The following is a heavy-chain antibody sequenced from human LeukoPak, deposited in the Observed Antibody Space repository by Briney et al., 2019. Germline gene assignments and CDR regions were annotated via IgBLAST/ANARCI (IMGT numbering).Heavy chain of an antibody. D-gene: IGHD2-2*01. V-gene: IGHV4-34*01. Sequence: SETLSLTCAVYGGSFSGYYWSWIRQPPGKGLEWIGEINHSGSTNYNPSLKSRVTISVDTSKNQFSLKLSSVTAADTAVYYCARLLGHCSSTSCLLQYNWFDPWGQGTLVTVSS. CDR2: INHSGST. CDR1: GGSFSGYY. CDR3: ARLLGHCSSTSCLLQYNWFDP. J-gene: IGHJ5*02.